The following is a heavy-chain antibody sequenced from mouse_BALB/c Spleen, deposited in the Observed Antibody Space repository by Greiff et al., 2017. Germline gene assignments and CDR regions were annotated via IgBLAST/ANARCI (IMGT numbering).Heavy chain of an antibody. J-gene: IGHJ4*01. Sequence: VQLVESGPGLVAPSQSLSITCTVSGFSLTGYGVNWVRQPPGQGLEWLGRIWADGSTNYNSALKSRLGISKDNSKSQVFLKMNSLQTDDTARYYCARDPGAMDYWGQGTSVTVSS. CDR2: IWADGST. V-gene: IGHV2-6-7*01. CDR3: ARDPGAMDY. CDR1: GFSLTGYG.